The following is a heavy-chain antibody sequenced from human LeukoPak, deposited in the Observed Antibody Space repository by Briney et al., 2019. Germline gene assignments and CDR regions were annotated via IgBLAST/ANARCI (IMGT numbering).Heavy chain of an antibody. CDR2: ISSSSAYI. Sequence: PGGSLRLSCAASGFTFSSYSMNWVRQAPGKGLEWVAFISSSSAYISYADSVKGRFTISRDNAKNSLYLQMNNLRAEDTAVYYCARDADSGSYYFDYWGQGTLVTVSS. V-gene: IGHV3-21*04. CDR1: GFTFSSYS. CDR3: ARDADSGSYYFDY. J-gene: IGHJ4*02. D-gene: IGHD1-26*01.